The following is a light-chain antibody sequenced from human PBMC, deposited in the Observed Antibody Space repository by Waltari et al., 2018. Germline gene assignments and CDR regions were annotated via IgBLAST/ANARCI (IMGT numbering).Light chain of an antibody. CDR2: TNN. J-gene: IGLJ2*01. CDR3: VAWDDTVNGLV. CDR1: SSNIGSNV. V-gene: IGLV1-44*01. Sequence: QSVLTQPPSASGTPGQRVTIPCSGSSSNIGSNVVNWHRQVPGAAPTLLIYTNNQRPSGVPDRFSASKSGTSASLAISGLQSDDEADYYCVAWDDTVNGLVFGAGTKLTVL.